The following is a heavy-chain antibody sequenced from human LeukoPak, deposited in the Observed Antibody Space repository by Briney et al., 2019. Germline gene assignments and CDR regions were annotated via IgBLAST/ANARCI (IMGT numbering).Heavy chain of an antibody. CDR2: IIPIFGTA. D-gene: IGHD5-18*01. J-gene: IGHJ6*03. V-gene: IGHV1-69*13. CDR3: ASESGYSYSSYYMDV. CDR1: GGTFTSYA. Sequence: SVKVSCKASGGTFTSYAISWVRQAPGQGLEWMGRIIPIFGTANYAQKFQGRVTITADESTSTAYMELSSVRYEDTAVYYCASESGYSYSSYYMDVWGKGSTVTASS.